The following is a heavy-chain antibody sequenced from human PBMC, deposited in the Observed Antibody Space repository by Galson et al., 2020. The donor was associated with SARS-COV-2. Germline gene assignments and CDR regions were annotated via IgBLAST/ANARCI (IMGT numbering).Heavy chain of an antibody. V-gene: IGHV3-23*01. J-gene: IGHJ6*02. CDR2: IRYSGTET. CDR1: GFTFSRHD. Sequence: TGGSLRLSCAASGFTFSRHDLTWVRQAPGQGLEWVSSIRYSGTETNYADSVKGRATVSRDNSRNMVLLQMNSLRVEDTAVYYCVKDARGNSNLYSGMDVWGQGITVTVSS. D-gene: IGHD5-18*01. CDR3: VKDARGNSNLYSGMDV.